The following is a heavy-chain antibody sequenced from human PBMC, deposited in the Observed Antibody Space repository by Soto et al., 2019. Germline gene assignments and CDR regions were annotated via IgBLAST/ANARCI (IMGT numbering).Heavy chain of an antibody. J-gene: IGHJ4*02. V-gene: IGHV3-64*02. CDR3: ARDSGSYYGYFDY. D-gene: IGHD1-26*01. CDR2: ISSNGGST. CDR1: GFTFSSYA. Sequence: GGSLRLSCAASGFTFSSYAMHWVRQAPGKGLEYVSAISSNGGSTYYADSVKGRFTISRDNSKNTLYLQMGSLRAEDMAVYYCARDSGSYYGYFDYWGQGTLVTVSS.